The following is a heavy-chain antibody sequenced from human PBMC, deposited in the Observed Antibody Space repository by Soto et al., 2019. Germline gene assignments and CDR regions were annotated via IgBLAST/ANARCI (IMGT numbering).Heavy chain of an antibody. CDR2: IRSKANSYAT. V-gene: IGHV3-73*01. J-gene: IGHJ4*02. D-gene: IGHD3-22*01. CDR1: GFTFSGSA. CDR3: TRRVWYYYDSSGPPRAENYFDY. Sequence: GGSLRLSCAASGFTFSGSAMHWVRQASGKGLEWVGRIRSKANSYATAYAASVKGRFTISRDDSKNTAYLQMNSLKTEDTAVYYCTRRVWYYYDSSGPPRAENYFDYWGQGTLVTVSS.